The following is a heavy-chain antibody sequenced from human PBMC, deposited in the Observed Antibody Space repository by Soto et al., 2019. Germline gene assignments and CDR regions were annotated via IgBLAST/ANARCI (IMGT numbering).Heavy chain of an antibody. D-gene: IGHD2-15*01. J-gene: IGHJ4*02. Sequence: QVQLVQSGAEVKKPGSSVKVSCKASGGTFSSYTISWVRQAPGQGLEWMGRIIPILGIANYAQKFQGRVTITADKSTSTAYMELSSLRSEDTAVYYCARERCGGGSCYSGYWGQGTLVTVSS. V-gene: IGHV1-69*08. CDR2: IIPILGIA. CDR1: GGTFSSYT. CDR3: ARERCGGGSCYSGY.